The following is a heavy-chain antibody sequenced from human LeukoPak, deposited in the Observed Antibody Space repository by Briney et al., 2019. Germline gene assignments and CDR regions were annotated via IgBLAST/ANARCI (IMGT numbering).Heavy chain of an antibody. V-gene: IGHV3-30*18. CDR3: AKVKEMYSSGSYYFDY. Sequence: GGSLRLSCAAPGFTFSSYGMHWVRQAPGKGLEWVAVISYDGFNPYYADSVKGRFTISRDNSKNTLWLQMNSLRAEDTAEYYCAKVKEMYSSGSYYFDYWGQGTLVTVSS. CDR1: GFTFSSYG. CDR2: ISYDGFNP. J-gene: IGHJ4*02. D-gene: IGHD6-19*01.